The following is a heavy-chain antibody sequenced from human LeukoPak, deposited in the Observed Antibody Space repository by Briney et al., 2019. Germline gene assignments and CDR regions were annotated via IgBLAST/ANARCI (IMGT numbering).Heavy chain of an antibody. CDR3: ARGVLRGGLDL. CDR2: ISNDGKKR. D-gene: IGHD2/OR15-2a*01. CDR1: GLTLSIFP. J-gene: IGHJ5*02. V-gene: IGHV3-30*04. Sequence: GGSLRLSCAAYGLTLSIFPFHWVRQSPGRGLEWLAVISNDGKKRHYVDSVKGRFTISRDDSKNTVSLQMNALRPEDTAVYFCARGVLRGGLDLWGQGAMLTV.